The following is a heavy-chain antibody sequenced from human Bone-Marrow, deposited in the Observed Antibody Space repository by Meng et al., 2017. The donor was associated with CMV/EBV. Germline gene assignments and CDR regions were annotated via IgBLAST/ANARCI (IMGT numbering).Heavy chain of an antibody. Sequence: GGSLRLSCAASGFSFTNAWMSWVRQAPGKGLVWVVSIKSKADGGTTEYAAHVKGRFTITRDDSRKTVYLQMNSLRTEDTAVYYCATEGCSSSSRFTPNAFDVWGQGTMVTVSS. CDR2: IKSKADGGTT. J-gene: IGHJ3*01. CDR3: ATEGCSSSSRFTPNAFDV. V-gene: IGHV3-15*01. D-gene: IGHD2-2*02. CDR1: GFSFTNAW.